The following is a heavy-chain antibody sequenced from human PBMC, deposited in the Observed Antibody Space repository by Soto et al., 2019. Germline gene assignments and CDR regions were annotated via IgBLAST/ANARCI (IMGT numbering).Heavy chain of an antibody. D-gene: IGHD3-16*01. CDR2: IYRSGST. CDR1: GDSVRNQY. CDR3: ARTLDYGHMDV. Sequence: SGTLSLTCTVSGDSVRNQYWSWIRRPPGRGLEWIGYIYRSGSTKYNPSLKSRLTISVDTSKNQFSLKLSSVTAADTAVYYCARTLDYGHMDVWGKGTTVTVSS. V-gene: IGHV4-4*09. J-gene: IGHJ6*03.